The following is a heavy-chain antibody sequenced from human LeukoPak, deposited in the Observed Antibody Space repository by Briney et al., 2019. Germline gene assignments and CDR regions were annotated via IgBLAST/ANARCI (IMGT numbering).Heavy chain of an antibody. V-gene: IGHV1-69*13. CDR1: GGTFSSYA. J-gene: IGHJ4*02. Sequence: SVKASCKASGGTFSSYAISWVRQAPGQGLEWMGGIIPIFGTANYAQKFQGRVTITADESTSTAYMELSSPRSEDTAVYYCARGNGGNYYFDYWGQGTLVTVSS. CDR3: ARGNGGNYYFDY. CDR2: IIPIFGTA. D-gene: IGHD4-23*01.